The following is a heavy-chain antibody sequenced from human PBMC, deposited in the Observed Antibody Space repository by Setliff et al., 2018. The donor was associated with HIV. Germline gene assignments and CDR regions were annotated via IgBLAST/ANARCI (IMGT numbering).Heavy chain of an antibody. Sequence: SETLSLTCVVYGGYFRGYYWSWIRQPPGKGLEWIGESNQSGSGNYNPSLKSRVTISVDTSKNEFSLNMGSVTAADTAVYYCARASSSGYDFWGQGTLVTVSS. CDR2: SNQSGSG. D-gene: IGHD3-22*01. J-gene: IGHJ4*02. CDR3: ARASSSGYDF. CDR1: GGYFRGYY. V-gene: IGHV4-34*01.